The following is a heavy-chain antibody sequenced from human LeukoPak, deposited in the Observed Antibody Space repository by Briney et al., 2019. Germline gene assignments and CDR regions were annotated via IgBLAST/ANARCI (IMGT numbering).Heavy chain of an antibody. CDR1: GFTFTDYY. CDR2: INPNSGDT. J-gene: IGHJ6*02. D-gene: IGHD5-18*01. CDR3: ARADTSLVNFSYFGMDV. V-gene: IGHV1-2*02. Sequence: ASVKVSCKASGFTFTDYYIHWVRQAPGQGLEWMGWINPNSGDTNYAQKFQGRGTMTRDTSINTAYMELSRLRSGDTAVYYCARADTSLVNFSYFGMDVWGQGTTVTVSS.